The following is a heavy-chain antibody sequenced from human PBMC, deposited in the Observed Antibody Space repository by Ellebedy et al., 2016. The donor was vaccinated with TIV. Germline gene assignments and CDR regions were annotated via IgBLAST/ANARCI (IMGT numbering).Heavy chain of an antibody. V-gene: IGHV1-2*02. D-gene: IGHD6-19*01. CDR3: AREASSGWTFLL. J-gene: IGHJ4*02. CDR1: GYTFTGYY. Sequence: ASVKVSCKASGYTFTGYYMHWVRQAPGQGLEWMGWLNPNSGGTKYAQMFQGRVTMTRDTSISTAYMELSRLTSDDTAMYYCAREASSGWTFLLWGQGTLVTVSS. CDR2: LNPNSGGT.